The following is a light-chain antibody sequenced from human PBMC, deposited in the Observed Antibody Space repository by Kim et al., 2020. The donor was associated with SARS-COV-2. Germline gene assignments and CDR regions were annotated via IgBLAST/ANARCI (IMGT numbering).Light chain of an antibody. J-gene: IGKJ4*01. CDR1: QSIDTW. Sequence: DIQMTQSPSTLSASVGDRVTITCRASQSIDTWLAWYQQKPGKAPNLLIYKASTLQSGVPSRFSGSGSGTEFTLTISSLQPDDFATYYCQQFNIDSAVTFGGGTKVDIK. V-gene: IGKV1-5*03. CDR3: QQFNIDSAVT. CDR2: KAS.